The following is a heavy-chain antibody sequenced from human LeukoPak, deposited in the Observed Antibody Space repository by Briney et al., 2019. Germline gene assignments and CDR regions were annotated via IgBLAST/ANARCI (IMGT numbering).Heavy chain of an antibody. CDR2: IFYRGST. CDR3: ARQGGLYFSI. D-gene: IGHD2-2*02. CDR1: GGSISSYY. Sequence: SETLSLTCTVSGGSISSYYWSWIRQPPGQGLEWIGNIFYRGSTNYNPSLKSRVTISVDPAKNQFSLKLRSVTAADSAVYYCARQGGLYFSIWGQRTMVTVSS. J-gene: IGHJ3*02. V-gene: IGHV4-59*08.